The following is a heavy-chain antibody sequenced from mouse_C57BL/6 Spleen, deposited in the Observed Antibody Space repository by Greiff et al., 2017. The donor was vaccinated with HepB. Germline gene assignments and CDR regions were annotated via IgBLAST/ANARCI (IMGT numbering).Heavy chain of an antibody. V-gene: IGHV5-17*01. CDR1: GFTFSDYG. J-gene: IGHJ1*03. CDR3: AREYYGSSYWYLDV. D-gene: IGHD1-1*01. CDR2: ISSGSSTI. Sequence: EVQLVESGGGLVKPGGSLKLSCAASGFTFSDYGMHWVRQAPEKGLEWVAYISSGSSTIYYADTVKGRFTISRDNAKNTLFLQMTSLRSEDTAMYDWAREYYGSSYWYLDVWGTGTTVTVSS.